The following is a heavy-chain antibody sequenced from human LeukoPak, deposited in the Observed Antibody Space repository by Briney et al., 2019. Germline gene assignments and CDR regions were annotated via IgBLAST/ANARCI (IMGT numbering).Heavy chain of an antibody. J-gene: IGHJ4*02. D-gene: IGHD6-19*01. V-gene: IGHV3-30*04. CDR2: ISYDGSNK. CDR3: ARDLNCSGWPEGFDY. Sequence: GGSLRLSCAASGFTFSSYAMHWVSQARGKGLEWVAVISYDGSNKYYADSVKGRFTISRDNSKNTLYLQMNSLRAEDTAVYYCARDLNCSGWPEGFDYWGQGTLVTVSS. CDR1: GFTFSSYA.